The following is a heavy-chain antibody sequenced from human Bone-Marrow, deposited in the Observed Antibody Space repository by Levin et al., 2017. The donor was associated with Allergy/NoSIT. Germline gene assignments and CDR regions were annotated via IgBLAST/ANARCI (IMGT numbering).Heavy chain of an antibody. CDR1: GFSFRAYW. J-gene: IGHJ4*02. CDR2: IKSDGSST. D-gene: IGHD3-9*01. V-gene: IGHV3-74*01. CDR3: ARGTTIDYFDF. Sequence: HPGGSLRLSCAASGFSFRAYWMHWVRQTPGKGPVWVSRIKSDGSSTTYADSVKGRFTISRDNAKNTLYLQMNSLRAEDTAVYYCARGTTIDYFDFWGQGTLVTASP.